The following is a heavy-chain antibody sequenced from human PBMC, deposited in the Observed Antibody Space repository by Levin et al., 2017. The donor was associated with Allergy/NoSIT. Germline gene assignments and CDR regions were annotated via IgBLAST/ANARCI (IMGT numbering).Heavy chain of an antibody. CDR2: IYYSGST. J-gene: IGHJ4*02. CDR3: ARDGDSSGYYN. V-gene: IGHV4-39*07. Sequence: SETLSLTCTVSGGSISSSSYYWGWIRQPPGKGLEWIGSIYYSGSTYYNPSLKSRVTISVDTSKNQFSLKLSSVTAADTAVYYCARDGDSSGYYNWGQGTLVTVSS. CDR1: GGSISSSSYY. D-gene: IGHD3-22*01.